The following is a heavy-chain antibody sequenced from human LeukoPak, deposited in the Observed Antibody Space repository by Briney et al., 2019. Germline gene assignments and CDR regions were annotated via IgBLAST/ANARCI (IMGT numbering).Heavy chain of an antibody. CDR1: GYTLTSYA. CDR2: INTNTGNP. CDR3: ARDHGSQRYWFDP. V-gene: IGHV7-4-1*02. J-gene: IGHJ5*02. D-gene: IGHD1-26*01. Sequence: ASVKVSCKASGYTLTSYAINWVRQAPGQGLEWMGWINTNTGNPTYAQGFTGRFVFSLDTSVTTAYLQISSLEVEDTAVYYCARDHGSQRYWFDPWGQGTLVTVSS.